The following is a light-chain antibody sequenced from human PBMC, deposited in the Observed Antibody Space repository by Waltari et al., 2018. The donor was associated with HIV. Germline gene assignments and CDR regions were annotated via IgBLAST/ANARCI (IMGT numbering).Light chain of an antibody. Sequence: DIQMTQSPSTLSASVCDRVTITCRASQSISSWLAWYQQKPGKAPNLLIYKASSLESGVPSRFSGSGSGTEFTLTISSLQPDDFATYYCQQYNSYAYSFGQGTKLEIK. V-gene: IGKV1-5*03. CDR2: KAS. J-gene: IGKJ2*03. CDR3: QQYNSYAYS. CDR1: QSISSW.